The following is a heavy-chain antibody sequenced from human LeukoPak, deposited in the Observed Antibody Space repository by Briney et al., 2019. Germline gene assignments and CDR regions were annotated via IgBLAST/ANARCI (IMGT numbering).Heavy chain of an antibody. CDR2: IGTAGDT. J-gene: IGHJ4*02. CDR1: GFTFSSYD. Sequence: GGSLRLSCAASGFTFSSYDMHWVRQATGKGLEWVSAIGTAGDTYYPGSVKGRFTISRENAKNSLYLQMNSLRAEDTAVYYCARDTAGPYSYGFSTSDYWGQGTLVTVSS. V-gene: IGHV3-13*01. D-gene: IGHD5-18*01. CDR3: ARDTAGPYSYGFSTSDY.